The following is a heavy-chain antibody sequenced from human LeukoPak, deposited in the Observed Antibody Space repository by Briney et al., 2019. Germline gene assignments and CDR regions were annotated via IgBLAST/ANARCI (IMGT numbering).Heavy chain of an antibody. CDR1: GGSISSYY. J-gene: IGHJ4*02. CDR2: ICYSGST. Sequence: SETLSLTCTVSGGSISSYYWSWIRQPPGKGLEWIGYICYSGSTNYNPSLKSRVTISVDTSKNQFSLKLSSVTAADTAVYYCASNDGEADYWGQGTLVTVSS. CDR3: ASNDGEADY. V-gene: IGHV4-59*01. D-gene: IGHD3-10*01.